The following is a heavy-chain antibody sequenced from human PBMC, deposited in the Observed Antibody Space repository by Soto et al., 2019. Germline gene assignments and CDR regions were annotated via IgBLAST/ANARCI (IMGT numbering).Heavy chain of an antibody. J-gene: IGHJ4*02. CDR1: GFTFTSYA. Sequence: GGSLRLSCAASGFTFTSYAMTWVRRPPGKGLEWVSAITGNGAVTYYADSVKGRFTVSRDSSKNTLYLQMKSLRAEDTAVYYCARRRGYCTRRECCSEDYPGQGTRVTGSS. D-gene: IGHD2-8*02. V-gene: IGHV3-23*01. CDR3: ARRRGYCTRRECCSEDY. CDR2: ITGNGAVT.